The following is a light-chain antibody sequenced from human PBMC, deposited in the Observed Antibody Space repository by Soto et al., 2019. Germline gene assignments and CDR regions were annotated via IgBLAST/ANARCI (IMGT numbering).Light chain of an antibody. Sequence: EIVLTQSPATLSLSPGERATLSCRASQSVSSYLAWYQQKPGQAPRLLIYDASNRATGIPARFSGSGSGTDFNLPISSLEPEDFAVYYCQQRSHWPPMYTFGQGTKLEIK. J-gene: IGKJ2*01. CDR3: QQRSHWPPMYT. V-gene: IGKV3-11*01. CDR2: DAS. CDR1: QSVSSY.